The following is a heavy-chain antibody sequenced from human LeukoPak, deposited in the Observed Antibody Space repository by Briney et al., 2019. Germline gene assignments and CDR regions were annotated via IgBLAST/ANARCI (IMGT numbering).Heavy chain of an antibody. D-gene: IGHD6-19*01. V-gene: IGHV3-66*01. J-gene: IGHJ4*02. Sequence: GGSLRLYCAASGFTVSINYMNWVRQAPGKGLEWVSVMYSGGSTYYADSVKGRFTISRDNSKNMVNLQMNSLRAEDTAVYYCARVNSPLGSDWYFDFWGQGTLVTVSS. CDR2: MYSGGST. CDR3: ARVNSPLGSDWYFDF. CDR1: GFTVSINY.